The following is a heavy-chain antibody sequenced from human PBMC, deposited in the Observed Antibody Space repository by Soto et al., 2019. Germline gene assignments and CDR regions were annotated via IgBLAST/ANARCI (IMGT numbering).Heavy chain of an antibody. CDR3: ARAELWFGELLYGGYFQN. J-gene: IGHJ1*01. CDR1: GYTFTSYY. Sequence: QVQLVQSGAEVKKPGASVKVSCKASGYTFTSYYMHWVRQAPGQGLEWMGIINPSGGSTSYAQKCQGRVTMTRDTSTSTVYMELSSLRSEDTAVYYCARAELWFGELLYGGYFQNWGQGTVVTVSS. V-gene: IGHV1-46*01. D-gene: IGHD3-10*01. CDR2: INPSGGST.